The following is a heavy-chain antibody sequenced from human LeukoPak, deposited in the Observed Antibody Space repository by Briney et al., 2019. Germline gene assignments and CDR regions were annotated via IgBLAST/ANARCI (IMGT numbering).Heavy chain of an antibody. CDR2: ISWNSGSI. CDR1: GFTFDDYA. J-gene: IGHJ4*02. D-gene: IGHD6-13*01. V-gene: IGHV3-9*03. Sequence: QPGGSLRLSCAASGFTFDDYAMHWVRHAPGKGLEWGSGISWNSGSIGYADSVKGRFTISRDSAKNSLYLQMNSLRAEDMALYYCAKDEDSSSWYYFDYWGQGTLVTVSS. CDR3: AKDEDSSSWYYFDY.